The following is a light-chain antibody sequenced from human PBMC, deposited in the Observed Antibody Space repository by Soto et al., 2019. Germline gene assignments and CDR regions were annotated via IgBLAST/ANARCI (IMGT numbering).Light chain of an antibody. V-gene: IGKV1-5*01. CDR2: DAS. Sequence: DIQMTQSPSTLSASVGDRVTITCRASQSISSWLAWYQQKPGKAPKLLIYDASSLESGVPSRFSGSGSGTEFPLTISRLQPDDFATYYCQQYNSYGTFGQGTKVEIK. CDR1: QSISSW. J-gene: IGKJ1*01. CDR3: QQYNSYGT.